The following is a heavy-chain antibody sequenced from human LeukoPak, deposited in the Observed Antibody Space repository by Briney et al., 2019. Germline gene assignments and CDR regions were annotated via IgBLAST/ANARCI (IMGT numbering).Heavy chain of an antibody. CDR3: AREDLSHYNTAAGGSYYYYYMDV. J-gene: IGHJ6*03. D-gene: IGHD6-13*01. CDR2: INSDGSST. V-gene: IGHV3-74*01. CDR1: GFTFSSYW. Sequence: GGSLRLSCAASGFTFSSYWMHWVRQAPGKGLVWVSRINSDGSSTSYADSVKGRFTISRDNAKNTLYLQMNSLRAEDTAVYYCAREDLSHYNTAAGGSYYYYYMDVWGKGTTVTISS.